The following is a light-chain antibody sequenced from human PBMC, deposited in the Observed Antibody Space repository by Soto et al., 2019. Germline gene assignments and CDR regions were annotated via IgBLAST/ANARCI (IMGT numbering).Light chain of an antibody. CDR2: AAS. Sequence: DIQMTQSPSSLSASVGDRVTMTCRASQSISSYLNWYQQKPGKAPKLMIYAASSLQSGAPSRFSGSGSGTDFTLTISSLQPEDFATYYCQQSYSTPITSGQGTRLDIK. CDR1: QSISSY. J-gene: IGKJ5*01. V-gene: IGKV1-39*01. CDR3: QQSYSTPIT.